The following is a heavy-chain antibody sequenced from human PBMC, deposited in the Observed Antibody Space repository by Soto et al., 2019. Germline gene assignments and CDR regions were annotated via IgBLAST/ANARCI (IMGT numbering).Heavy chain of an antibody. Sequence: PSETLSLTCAVYGGSFSGYYWSWIRQPPGKGLEWIGEINPSGSTNYNPSLKSRVTISVDTSKNQFSLKLSSVTAADTAVYYCARGRGYCSGGSCYSRSAFDIWGQGTMVTVSS. CDR1: GGSFSGYY. J-gene: IGHJ3*02. CDR3: ARGRGYCSGGSCYSRSAFDI. V-gene: IGHV4-34*01. CDR2: INPSGST. D-gene: IGHD2-15*01.